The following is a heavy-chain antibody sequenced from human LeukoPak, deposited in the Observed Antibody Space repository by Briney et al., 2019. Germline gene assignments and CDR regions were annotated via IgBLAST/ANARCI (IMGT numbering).Heavy chain of an antibody. J-gene: IGHJ3*02. CDR1: GGSIRSY. CDR3: ARRGKYRPPIPNGRHFDI. Sequence: SETLSLTCTVSGGSIRSYWSWIRQPAGKGLEWIGRIYGSGSTDYNPSLKSRVTMSIDTSKNQFSLKLSSVTAADTAVYYCARRGKYRPPIPNGRHFDIWGQGTMVTVSS. D-gene: IGHD1-1*01. V-gene: IGHV4-4*07. CDR2: IYGSGST.